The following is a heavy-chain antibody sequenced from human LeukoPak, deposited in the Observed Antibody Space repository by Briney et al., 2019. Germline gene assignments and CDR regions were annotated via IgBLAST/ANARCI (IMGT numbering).Heavy chain of an antibody. CDR1: GGSISSGGYS. Sequence: PSETLSLTCAVSGGSISSGGYSWSWIRQLPGKGLEWIGYIYYSGSTYYNPSLKSRVTISVDTSKNQFSLKLSSVTAADTAVYYCAKMYVDAFDIWGQGTMVTVSS. D-gene: IGHD2-8*01. CDR3: AKMYVDAFDI. CDR2: IYYSGST. J-gene: IGHJ3*02. V-gene: IGHV4-30-4*07.